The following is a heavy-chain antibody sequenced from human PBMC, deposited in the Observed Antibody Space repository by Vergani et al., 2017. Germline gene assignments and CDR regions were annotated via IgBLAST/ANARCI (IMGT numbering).Heavy chain of an antibody. CDR3: ARVLTDYDSGWYSPGWFDP. V-gene: IGHV4-39*01. Sequence: QLQLQESGPGLVKPSETLSLTCDVSGGSVTSTSYHWAWIRLPPGKGLEWIGSLYNPGKTYYNSSLESRLSLSVDTSTNQFFMRLNSVTAADTAVYYCARVLTDYDSGWYSPGWFDPWGQGITAIVSS. CDR1: GGSVTSTSYH. D-gene: IGHD6-19*01. CDR2: LYNPGKT. J-gene: IGHJ5*02.